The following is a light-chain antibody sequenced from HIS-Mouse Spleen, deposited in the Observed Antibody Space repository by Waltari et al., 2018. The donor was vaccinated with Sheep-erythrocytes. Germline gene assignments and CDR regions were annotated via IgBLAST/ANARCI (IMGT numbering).Light chain of an antibody. Sequence: QSALTQPPSASGSPGQSVTISCTGTSSDVGGYNYVSWYQQHPGKAPKLMIYEVSKRPSGVPDRFSGSKSGNTASLTVSGLQAEDVGVYYCMQALQTPLTFGGGTK. CDR2: EVS. CDR1: SSDVGGYNY. CDR3: MQALQTPLT. J-gene: IGLJ2*01. V-gene: IGLV2-8*01.